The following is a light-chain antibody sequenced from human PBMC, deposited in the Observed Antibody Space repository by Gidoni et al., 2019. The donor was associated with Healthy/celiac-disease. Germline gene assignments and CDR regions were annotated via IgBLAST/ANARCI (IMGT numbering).Light chain of an antibody. Sequence: DIQMTQSPSTLSASVGDRVPITCRASQSISSWLAWYQQNPGKAPKLLIYKASSLESGVPSRFSGRGSGTEFTLTISSLQPDDFATYYCQQYNSYPLTFGGGTEVEIK. CDR2: KAS. J-gene: IGKJ4*01. V-gene: IGKV1-5*03. CDR3: QQYNSYPLT. CDR1: QSISSW.